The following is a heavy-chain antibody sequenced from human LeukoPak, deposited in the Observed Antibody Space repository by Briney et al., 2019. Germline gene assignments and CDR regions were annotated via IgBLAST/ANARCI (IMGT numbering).Heavy chain of an antibody. CDR2: IYSGGSR. J-gene: IGHJ4*02. D-gene: IGHD6-19*01. V-gene: IGHV3-53*01. CDR3: ARRSGIAVAGAFDY. Sequence: GGSLRLSCAASGFTFSSYWMSWVRQAPGKGLEWVSVIYSGGSRYYADSVKGRFTISRDNSKNTLYLQMNSLRAEDTAVYYCARRSGIAVAGAFDYWGQGTLVTVSS. CDR1: GFTFSSYW.